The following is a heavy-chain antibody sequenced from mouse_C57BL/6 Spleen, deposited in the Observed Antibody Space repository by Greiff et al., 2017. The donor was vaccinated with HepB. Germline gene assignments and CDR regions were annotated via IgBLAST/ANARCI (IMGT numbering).Heavy chain of an antibody. D-gene: IGHD1-1*01. Sequence: VQLQESGAELARPGASVKLSCKASGYTFASYGISWVKQRTGQGLEWIGEIYPRSGNTYYNEKFKGKATLTADKSSSTAYMELRSLTSEDSAVYFCAREGIYYYGSLYYFDYWGQGTTLTVSS. CDR1: GYTFASYG. CDR3: AREGIYYYGSLYYFDY. V-gene: IGHV1-81*01. CDR2: IYPRSGNT. J-gene: IGHJ2*01.